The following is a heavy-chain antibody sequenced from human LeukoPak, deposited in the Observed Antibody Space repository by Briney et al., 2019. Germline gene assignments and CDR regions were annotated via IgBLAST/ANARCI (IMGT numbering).Heavy chain of an antibody. CDR2: INHSGST. CDR1: GGSISSSRYY. J-gene: IGHJ1*01. Sequence: DPSETLSLTCTVAGGSISSSRYYWGWIRKPPGKGLEWIGEINHSGSTNYNPSLKSRVTISVDTSKNQFSLKLSSVTAADTAVYYCARAGTMIVVAPFQHWGQGTLVTVSS. CDR3: ARAGTMIVVAPFQH. D-gene: IGHD3-22*01. V-gene: IGHV4-39*07.